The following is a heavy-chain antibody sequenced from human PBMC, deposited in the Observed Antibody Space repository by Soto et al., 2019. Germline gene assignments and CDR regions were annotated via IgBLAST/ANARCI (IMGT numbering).Heavy chain of an antibody. CDR3: AITAPSGSLDY. CDR2: IIPILGIA. CDR1: GGTFSSYT. Sequence: QVQLVQSGAEVKKPGSSVKVSCKASGGTFSSYTISWVRQAPGQGLEWLGRIIPILGIANYAQKFQGRVTITADKSTSTAYMELSSLRSEDTAVYYCAITAPSGSLDYWGQGTLVTVSS. J-gene: IGHJ4*02. D-gene: IGHD1-26*01. V-gene: IGHV1-69*02.